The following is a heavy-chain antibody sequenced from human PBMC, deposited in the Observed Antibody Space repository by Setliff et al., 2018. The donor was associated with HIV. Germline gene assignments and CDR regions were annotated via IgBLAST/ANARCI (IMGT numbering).Heavy chain of an antibody. V-gene: IGHV4-59*01. J-gene: IGHJ4*02. CDR3: ARAVYYFDF. CDR2: IYYSGGT. CDR1: GESLSGYY. Sequence: SETLSLTCAVYGESLSGYYWSWIRQPPGKGLEWIGYIYYSGGTNYNPSLRSRVTISLDMSTSQFSLRLSSVTAADTAVYYCARAVYYFDFWGQGTLVTVSS. D-gene: IGHD1-20*01.